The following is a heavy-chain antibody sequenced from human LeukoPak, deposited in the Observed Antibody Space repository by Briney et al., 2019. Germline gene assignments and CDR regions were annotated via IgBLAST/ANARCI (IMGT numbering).Heavy chain of an antibody. J-gene: IGHJ4*02. CDR3: ASGRRRRYCSGGSCYPRDYYFDY. V-gene: IGHV4-34*01. D-gene: IGHD2-15*01. CDR1: GGSFSGYY. CDR2: INHSGST. Sequence: SETLSLTCAVYGGSFSGYYWSWIRQPPGKGLEWIGEINHSGSTNYNPSLKSRVTTSVDTSKNQFSLKLSSVTAADTAVYYCASGRRRRYCSGGSCYPRDYYFDYWGQGTLVTVSS.